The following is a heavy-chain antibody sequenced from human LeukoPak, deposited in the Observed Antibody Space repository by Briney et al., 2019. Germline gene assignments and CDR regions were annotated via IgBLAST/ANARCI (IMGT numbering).Heavy chain of an antibody. V-gene: IGHV3-48*03. J-gene: IGHJ4*02. D-gene: IGHD2-2*02. CDR1: GFTFSGFE. CDR3: ARDPGHCSSTSCYKFFDY. CDR2: SSSSGSTT. Sequence: PGGSLRLSCAASGFTFSGFEMNWVRQAPGKGLEWVSYSSSSGSTTYYADSVKGRFTVSRDNAKNSLYLQMNSLRAEDTAVYYCARDPGHCSSTSCYKFFDYWGQGTLVTVSS.